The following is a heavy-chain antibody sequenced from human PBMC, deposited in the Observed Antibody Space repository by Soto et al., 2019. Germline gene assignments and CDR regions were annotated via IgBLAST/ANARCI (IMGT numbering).Heavy chain of an antibody. J-gene: IGHJ6*03. CDR1: GGSISSSRYY. CDR3: ARPSYGSGSYYYYYYMDV. Sequence: SETLSLTCTVSGGSISSSRYYWDWISQPPGKGLEWIGSIYYSGSTYYNPSLKSRVTISVDTSKNQFSLKLSSVTAADTAVYYCARPSYGSGSYYYYYYMDVWGKGTTVTVSS. D-gene: IGHD3-10*01. CDR2: IYYSGST. V-gene: IGHV4-39*01.